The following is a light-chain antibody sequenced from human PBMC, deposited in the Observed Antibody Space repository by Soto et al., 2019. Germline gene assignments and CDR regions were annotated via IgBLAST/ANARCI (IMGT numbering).Light chain of an antibody. V-gene: IGLV2-23*02. CDR3: CSYAGSDTWA. CDR2: EVN. Sequence: QSALTQPASVSGSPGQSITISCAGTRSDVGNYNLVSWYQQHPGKAPKLMIYEVNKRPSGVSHRFSGSKSGNTASLTISGLQAEDEADYYCCSYAGSDTWAFGGGTKLTVL. J-gene: IGLJ3*02. CDR1: RSDVGNYNL.